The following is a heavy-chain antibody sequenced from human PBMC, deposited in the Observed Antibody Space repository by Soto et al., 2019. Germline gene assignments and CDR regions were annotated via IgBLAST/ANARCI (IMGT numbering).Heavy chain of an antibody. CDR3: ARVAVAGTRVDY. D-gene: IGHD6-19*01. CDR1: GGSISSSNW. CDR2: IYHSGST. J-gene: IGHJ4*02. Sequence: QVQLQESGPGLVKPSGTLSLTCAVSGGSISSSNWWSWVRQPPGKGLEWIGEIYHSGSTNYNPSLKSRVXXXVXXSKNQCSLQLSSVTAADTAVYYCARVAVAGTRVDYWGQGTLVTVSS. V-gene: IGHV4-4*02.